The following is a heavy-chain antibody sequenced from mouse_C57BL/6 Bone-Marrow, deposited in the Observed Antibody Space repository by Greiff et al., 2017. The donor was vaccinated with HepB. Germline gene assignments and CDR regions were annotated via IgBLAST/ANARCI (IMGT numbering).Heavy chain of an antibody. CDR3: ARGGTAQASYAMDY. CDR1: GYSITSGYY. D-gene: IGHD3-2*02. J-gene: IGHJ4*01. Sequence: EVKLMESGPGLVKPSQSLSLTCSVTGYSITSGYYWNWIRQFPGNKLEWMGYISYDGSNNYNPSLKNRISITRDTSKNQFFLKLNSVTTEDTATYYWARGGTAQASYAMDYWGQGTSVTVSS. V-gene: IGHV3-6*01. CDR2: ISYDGSN.